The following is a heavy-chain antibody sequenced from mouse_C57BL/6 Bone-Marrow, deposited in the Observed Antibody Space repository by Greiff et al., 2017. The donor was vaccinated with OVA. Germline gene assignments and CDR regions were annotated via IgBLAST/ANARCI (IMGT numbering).Heavy chain of an antibody. D-gene: IGHD1-1*01. CDR3: ARHYYGSSYDYEMDD. CDR2: ISSGGSYT. CDR1: GFTFSSYG. J-gene: IGHJ4*01. V-gene: IGHV5-6*01. Sequence: EVQRVESGGDLVKPGGSLKLSCAASGFTFSSYGMSWVRQTPDKRLEWVATISSGGSYTYYPDSVKGRLTLSRDNAKNNMYLQMSSLKSEDTAMYYCARHYYGSSYDYEMDDWGQGTSVTVSS.